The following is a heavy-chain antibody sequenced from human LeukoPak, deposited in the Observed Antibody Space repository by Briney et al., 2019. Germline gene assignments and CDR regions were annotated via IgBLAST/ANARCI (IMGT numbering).Heavy chain of an antibody. D-gene: IGHD5-18*01. V-gene: IGHV5-10-1*01. Sequence: GESLKISCKGSGYSFTTYWIGWVRQMPGKGLEWMGRIDPSDSYTNYSPSFQGHVTISADKSISTAYLHWSSLKASDTAMYYCARRGKMVTDFDYWGQGTLVTVSS. CDR3: ARRGKMVTDFDY. CDR1: GYSFTTYW. CDR2: IDPSDSYT. J-gene: IGHJ4*02.